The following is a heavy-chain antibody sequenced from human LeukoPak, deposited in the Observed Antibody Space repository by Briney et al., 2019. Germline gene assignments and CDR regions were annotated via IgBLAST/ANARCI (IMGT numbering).Heavy chain of an antibody. V-gene: IGHV1-2*02. CDR1: GYTFTGYY. D-gene: IGHD5/OR15-5a*01. CDR2: INPNTGDT. CDR3: ARQSLRNFDY. J-gene: IGHJ4*02. Sequence: GASVKVSCKASGYTFTGYYIHYVRQALGQGLEWMGWINPNTGDTKYAQKSQGRVTMTRDTSIGTAYMELSRLRSDDTTVYYCARQSLRNFDYWGQGTLVTVSS.